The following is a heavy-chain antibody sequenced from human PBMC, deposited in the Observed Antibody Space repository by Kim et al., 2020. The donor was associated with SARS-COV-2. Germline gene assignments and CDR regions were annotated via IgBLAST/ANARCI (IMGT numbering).Heavy chain of an antibody. Sequence: GGSLRLSCAASGFTFSSYAMSWVRQAPGKGLEWVSAISGSGGSTYYADSVKGRFTISRDNSKNTLYLQMNSLRAEDTAVYYCAKVLIMITFGGVNYFDYWGQGTLVTVSS. V-gene: IGHV3-23*01. J-gene: IGHJ4*02. D-gene: IGHD3-16*01. CDR1: GFTFSSYA. CDR2: ISGSGGST. CDR3: AKVLIMITFGGVNYFDY.